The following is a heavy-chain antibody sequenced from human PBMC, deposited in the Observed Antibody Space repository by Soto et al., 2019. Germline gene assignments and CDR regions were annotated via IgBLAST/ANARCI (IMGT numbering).Heavy chain of an antibody. D-gene: IGHD1-1*01. J-gene: IGHJ4*02. Sequence: QVQLVESGGGVVQPGRSLRLSCAASGFSFSTQGMHWVRQAPGKGLEWVALISYDGSNTYYGDSVKGRFTISRDNSKNPGFLPMHSLRSGDTAVYYCANWDGTSVFDNCGQGTLVTVSS. CDR3: ANWDGTSVFDN. CDR1: GFSFSTQG. V-gene: IGHV3-30*18. CDR2: ISYDGSNT.